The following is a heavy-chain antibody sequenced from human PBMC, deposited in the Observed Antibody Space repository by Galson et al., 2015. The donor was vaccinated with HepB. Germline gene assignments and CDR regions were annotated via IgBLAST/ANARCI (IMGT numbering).Heavy chain of an antibody. J-gene: IGHJ4*02. CDR3: ARVYDYYGSGSYLGYNFDY. D-gene: IGHD3-10*01. Sequence: SLRLSCAASGFTFDDYGMSWVRQAPGKGLEWVSGINWNGGSTGYADSVKGRFTISRDNAKNSLYLQMNSLRAEDTALYYCARVYDYYGSGSYLGYNFDYWGQGTLVTVSS. CDR1: GFTFDDYG. V-gene: IGHV3-20*04. CDR2: INWNGGST.